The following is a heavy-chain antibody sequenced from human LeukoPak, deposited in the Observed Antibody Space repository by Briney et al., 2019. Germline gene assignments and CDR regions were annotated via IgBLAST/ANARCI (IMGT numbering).Heavy chain of an antibody. CDR1: GGTFSSYA. CDR3: ARGVQLAAYYYYYMDV. J-gene: IGHJ6*03. D-gene: IGHD6-13*01. Sequence: SVKVSCKASGGTFSSYAISWVRQAPGQGLEWMGGIIPIFGTANYAQKFQGRVTITADKSTSTAYMELSSLRSEDTAVYYCARGVQLAAYYYYYMDVWGKGTTVTVSS. V-gene: IGHV1-69*06. CDR2: IIPIFGTA.